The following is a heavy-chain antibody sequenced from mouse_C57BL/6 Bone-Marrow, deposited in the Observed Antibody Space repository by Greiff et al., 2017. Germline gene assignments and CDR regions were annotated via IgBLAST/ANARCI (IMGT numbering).Heavy chain of an antibody. CDR3: ARHSYYYAMDY. V-gene: IGHV5-2*01. CDR1: EYEFPSHD. CDR2: INSDVGST. Sequence: EVQLVVSGGGLVQPGESLKLSCESTEYEFPSHDMSWVRTTPVKRLELVAAINSDVGSTYYPDTMERRFISSRDNTKKTLYLQMSSLRSEDTALYHCARHSYYYAMDYWGQGTSVNVST. J-gene: IGHJ4*01.